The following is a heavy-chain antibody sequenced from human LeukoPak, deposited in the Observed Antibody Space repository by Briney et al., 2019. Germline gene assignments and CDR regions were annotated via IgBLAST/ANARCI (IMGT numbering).Heavy chain of an antibody. V-gene: IGHV4-34*01. CDR3: ARVKGIAARRPVDY. CDR1: GGSFSGYY. CDR2: INHSGST. J-gene: IGHJ4*02. D-gene: IGHD6-6*01. Sequence: SETLSLTCAVYGGSFSGYYWSWIRQPPGKGLEWIGVINHSGSTNYNPSLKSRVTISVDTSKNQFSLKLSSVTAADTAVYYCARVKGIAARRPVDYWGQGTLVTVSS.